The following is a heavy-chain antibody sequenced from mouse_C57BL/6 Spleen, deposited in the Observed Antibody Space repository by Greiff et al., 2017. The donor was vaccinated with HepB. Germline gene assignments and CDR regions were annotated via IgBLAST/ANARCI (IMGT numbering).Heavy chain of an antibody. CDR1: GYTFTSYW. J-gene: IGHJ1*03. Sequence: QVQLKQSGAELAKPGASVKLSCKASGYTFTSYWMHWVKQRPGQGLEWIGYINPSSGYTKYNQKFKDKATLTADKSSSTAYMQLSSLTYEYSAVYYCARSNPHWYFDVWGTGTTVTVSS. CDR3: ARSNPHWYFDV. V-gene: IGHV1-7*01. CDR2: INPSSGYT. D-gene: IGHD2-5*01.